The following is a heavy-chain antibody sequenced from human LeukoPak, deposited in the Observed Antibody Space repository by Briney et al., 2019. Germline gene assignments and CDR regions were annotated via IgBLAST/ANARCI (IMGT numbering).Heavy chain of an antibody. CDR1: GGSISSYY. CDR2: IYYSGST. CDR3: ARQIAPAAYFDY. D-gene: IGHD2-2*01. J-gene: IGHJ4*02. V-gene: IGHV4-59*08. Sequence: PSETLSLTCTVSGGSISSYYWSWIRQPPGKGLEWIGYIYYSGSTNYNPSLKSRVTISVDTSKNQFSLKLSSVTAADTAVYFCARQIAPAAYFDYWGQETLVAVSS.